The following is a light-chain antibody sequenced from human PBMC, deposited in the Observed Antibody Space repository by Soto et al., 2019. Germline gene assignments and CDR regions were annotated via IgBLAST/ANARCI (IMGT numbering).Light chain of an antibody. J-gene: IGKJ4*01. V-gene: IGKV1-8*01. CDR3: HQYYSYPLT. Sequence: AIRMTQSPSSLSASTGDRVTITCRASQGISSYLAWYQQKPGKAPKLLIYAASTLQSGVPSRFSGSGSGTDLTLTISCLQSEDFATYYCHQYYSYPLTFGGGTKVDIK. CDR1: QGISSY. CDR2: AAS.